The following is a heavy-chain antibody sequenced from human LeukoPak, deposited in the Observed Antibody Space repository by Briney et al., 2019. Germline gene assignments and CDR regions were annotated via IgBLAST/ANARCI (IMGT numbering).Heavy chain of an antibody. CDR3: AMYIAARPGGYYGMDV. CDR1: GGTFSSYA. D-gene: IGHD6-6*01. V-gene: IGHV1-69*04. Sequence: SVKVSCKASGGTFSSYAISWVRQAPGQGLEWMGRIIPIFGIANYAQKFQGRVTITADKSTGTAYMELSSLRSEDTAVYYCAMYIAARPGGYYGMDVWGQGTTVTVSS. CDR2: IIPIFGIA. J-gene: IGHJ6*02.